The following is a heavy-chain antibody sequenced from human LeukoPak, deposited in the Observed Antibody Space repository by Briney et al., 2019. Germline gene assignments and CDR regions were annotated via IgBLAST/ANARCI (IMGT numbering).Heavy chain of an antibody. Sequence: PGGSLRLSCAASGFTFSRYAMNWVRQAPGKGPEWVSSISGSGGSTYYADSVKGRFTISRDNSKNTLFLQMSSLRAEDTAVYYCARGVVPPAMSYWYFDLWGRGTLVTVSS. CDR2: ISGSGGST. CDR1: GFTFSRYA. D-gene: IGHD2-2*01. V-gene: IGHV3-23*01. CDR3: ARGVVPPAMSYWYFDL. J-gene: IGHJ2*01.